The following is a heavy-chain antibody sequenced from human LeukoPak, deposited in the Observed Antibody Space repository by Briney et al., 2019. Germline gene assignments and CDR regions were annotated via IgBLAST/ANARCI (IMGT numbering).Heavy chain of an antibody. CDR1: GGSISSYY. CDR2: IHYSGST. Sequence: PSETLSLTCTVSGGSISSYYWSWIRQPPGKGLEWIGYIHYSGSTKYNSSLKSRITISIDTSKNQFSLKLSSVTAADTAVYYCARGERDILTGYYKLWEYYFDYWGQGTLVTVSS. CDR3: ARGERDILTGYYKLWEYYFDY. D-gene: IGHD3-9*01. V-gene: IGHV4-59*08. J-gene: IGHJ4*02.